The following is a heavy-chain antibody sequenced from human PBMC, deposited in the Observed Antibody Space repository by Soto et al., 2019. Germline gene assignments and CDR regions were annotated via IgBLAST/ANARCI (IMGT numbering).Heavy chain of an antibody. V-gene: IGHV4-61*01. Sequence: PSETLSLTCSVSGGSVSNKTYYWSWIRQPPGKRLEWIGYVYYSGTTNYNPSLKSRVTISVDLSRNQFSLRLRSVTTADTALYDCARPTAVPNTRRSRYYWDYWGQGSRVTVSS. CDR2: VYYSGTT. CDR1: GGSVSNKTYY. D-gene: IGHD4-17*01. J-gene: IGHJ4*02. CDR3: ARPTAVPNTRRSRYYWDY.